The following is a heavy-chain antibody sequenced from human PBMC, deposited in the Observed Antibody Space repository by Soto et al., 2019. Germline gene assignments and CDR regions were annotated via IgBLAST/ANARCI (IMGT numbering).Heavy chain of an antibody. CDR2: IYYSGST. V-gene: IGHV4-59*01. D-gene: IGHD3-3*01. J-gene: IGHJ4*02. Sequence: PSETLSLTCTVSGGSISSYYWSWIRQPPGKGLEWIGYIYYSGSTNYNPSLKSRVTISVDTSNNQFSLKLSSVTAADTAVYYCARGITIFEGYFDYWGQGTLVTVSS. CDR1: GGSISSYY. CDR3: ARGITIFEGYFDY.